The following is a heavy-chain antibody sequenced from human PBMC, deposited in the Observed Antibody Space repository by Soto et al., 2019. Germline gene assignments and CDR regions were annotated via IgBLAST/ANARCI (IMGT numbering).Heavy chain of an antibody. CDR3: ATGARSNNGYRQFDY. J-gene: IGHJ4*02. V-gene: IGHV4-59*08. D-gene: IGHD6-25*01. CDR1: GGLISRYY. CDR2: IYYTGIT. Sequence: SETLSVTCTVSGGLISRYYWSWSRQPPGKGLEWIGYIYYTGITNYNPSLKSRVTISVDTSKNQFSLKLSSVTAADRAVYYFATGARSNNGYRQFDYLGQGSRVTV.